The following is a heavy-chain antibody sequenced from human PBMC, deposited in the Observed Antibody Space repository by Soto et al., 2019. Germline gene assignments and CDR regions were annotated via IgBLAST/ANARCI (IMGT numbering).Heavy chain of an antibody. Sequence: PGGSQRLSSISSGFAFSTHAMSWVRQAQGKGLEWVSALTPSGGSTYYADSVKGRFTISRDNSMNALYLQMNSLRIEDTAVYYCAHPRGYGVFDAYDIWGQGKMVTGS. CDR1: GFAFSTHA. V-gene: IGHV3-23*01. CDR2: LTPSGGST. D-gene: IGHD4-17*01. J-gene: IGHJ3*02. CDR3: AHPRGYGVFDAYDI.